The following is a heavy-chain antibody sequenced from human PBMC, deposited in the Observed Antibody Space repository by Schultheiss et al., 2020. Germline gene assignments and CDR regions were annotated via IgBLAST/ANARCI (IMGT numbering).Heavy chain of an antibody. J-gene: IGHJ4*02. CDR2: INPSGGST. D-gene: IGHD3-10*01. V-gene: IGHV1-46*01. CDR1: GYTFTSYY. CDR3: ARGPYYYGSGSYPLKVGFDY. Sequence: ASVKVSCKASGYTFTSYYMHWVRQAPGQGLEWMGIINPSGGSTSYAQKFQGRVTMTRDTSTSTVYMELSSLRSEDTAVYYCARGPYYYGSGSYPLKVGFDYWGQGTLVTVYS.